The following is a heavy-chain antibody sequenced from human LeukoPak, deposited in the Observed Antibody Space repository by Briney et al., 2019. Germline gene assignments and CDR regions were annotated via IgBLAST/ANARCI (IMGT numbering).Heavy chain of an antibody. Sequence: SETLSLTCTVSGGSINSNSYFWGWIRQPPGKGLEWIGSMYYSGSTYYNPSLKSRVTISADTSKNQFSLKLSSVTPADTAVYCCGRHGSGDLMYPFDYWGQGTLVTVSS. CDR2: MYYSGST. J-gene: IGHJ4*02. V-gene: IGHV4-39*01. CDR3: GRHGSGDLMYPFDY. D-gene: IGHD3-10*01. CDR1: GGSINSNSYF.